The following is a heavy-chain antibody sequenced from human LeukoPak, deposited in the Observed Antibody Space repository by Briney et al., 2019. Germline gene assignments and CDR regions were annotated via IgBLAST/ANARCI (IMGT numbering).Heavy chain of an antibody. CDR1: GGSFSGYY. Sequence: SETLSLTCAVYGGSFSGYYWSWIRQPPGKGLEWIGEINHSGSTNYNPSLKSRVTISVDTSKNQFSLKLSSVTAADTAVCYCARGSTTAKFDPWGQGTLVTVSS. D-gene: IGHD6-25*01. V-gene: IGHV4-34*01. CDR3: ARGSTTAKFDP. J-gene: IGHJ5*02. CDR2: INHSGST.